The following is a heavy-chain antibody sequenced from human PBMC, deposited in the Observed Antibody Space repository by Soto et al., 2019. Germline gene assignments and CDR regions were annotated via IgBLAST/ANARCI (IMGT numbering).Heavy chain of an antibody. CDR1: GFTFSSYA. D-gene: IGHD2-15*01. J-gene: IGHJ4*02. Sequence: PGGSLRLSCAASGFTFSSYAMSWVRQAPGKGLEWISAVSGSGGSTYYADSVKGRFTISRDNSKDTLYLQMNNLRAEDTAVYYCAKPPEYSCNDNWGQGTLVTVSS. V-gene: IGHV3-23*01. CDR3: AKPPEYSCNDN. CDR2: VSGSGGST.